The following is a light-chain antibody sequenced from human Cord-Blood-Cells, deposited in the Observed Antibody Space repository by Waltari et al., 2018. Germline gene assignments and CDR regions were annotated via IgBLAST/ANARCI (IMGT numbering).Light chain of an antibody. CDR1: SSDVGGSNY. J-gene: IGLJ2*01. Sequence: QSALTQPASVSGSPGQSITISCTGTSSDVGGSNYVSWYHQHPGKAPKLIFYDVSTRPTRGSNRLTGSKSRNTASLTISGLQAENEPDYYWSSYTSSSTLVVVGVGTRLPVL. V-gene: IGLV2-14*01. CDR2: DVS. CDR3: SSYTSSSTLVV.